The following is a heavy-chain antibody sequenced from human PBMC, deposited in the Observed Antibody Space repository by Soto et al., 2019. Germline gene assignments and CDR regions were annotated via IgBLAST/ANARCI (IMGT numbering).Heavy chain of an antibody. CDR1: GFTFSSYS. Sequence: PGGSLRLSCAASGFTFSSYSMNWVRQAPGKGLEWVSSISSSSSYIYYADSVKGRFTISRDNAKNSLYLQMNSLRAEDTAVYYCATQVGAAAGTWGQGTLVTVSS. CDR2: ISSSSSYI. CDR3: ATQVGAAAGT. V-gene: IGHV3-21*01. D-gene: IGHD6-13*01. J-gene: IGHJ4*02.